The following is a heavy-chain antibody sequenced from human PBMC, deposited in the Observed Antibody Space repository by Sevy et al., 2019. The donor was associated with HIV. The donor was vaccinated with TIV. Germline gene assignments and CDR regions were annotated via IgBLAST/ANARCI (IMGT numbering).Heavy chain of an antibody. CDR3: ARERRSSGIDY. V-gene: IGHV3-33*01. Sequence: GESLKISCTASGFAFSTYGMHWVRQAPGKGLDWVAIIWYEGINKDYAEPVKGRFTISRDNSKNTLYLQMNSLGVDDTAVYYCARERRSSGIDYWGQGTLVTVSS. CDR1: GFAFSTYG. D-gene: IGHD3-10*01. J-gene: IGHJ4*01. CDR2: IWYEGINK.